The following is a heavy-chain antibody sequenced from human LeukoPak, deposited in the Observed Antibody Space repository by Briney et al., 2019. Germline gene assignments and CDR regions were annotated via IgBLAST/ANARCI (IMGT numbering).Heavy chain of an antibody. CDR1: GFTFSSYA. CDR2: IDGSGSST. CDR3: AKDRRLPWYYFDS. Sequence: GGSLRLSCAASGFTFSSYAMSWFRQAPGRGLEWVSAIDGSGSSTYYADSVKGRFTISRDNSKNTLYLQMNSLRAEDTAIYYCAKDRRLPWYYFDSWGQGTLVTVSS. D-gene: IGHD5-12*01. J-gene: IGHJ4*02. V-gene: IGHV3-23*01.